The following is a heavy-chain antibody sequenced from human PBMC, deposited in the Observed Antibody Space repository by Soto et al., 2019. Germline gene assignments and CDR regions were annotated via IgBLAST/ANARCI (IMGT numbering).Heavy chain of an antibody. J-gene: IGHJ4*02. CDR1: GYTFTGYY. V-gene: IGHV1-2*04. CDR3: ARGSDIVATWYVY. CDR2: INPNSGGT. D-gene: IGHD5-12*01. Sequence: ASLKVSCKASGYTFTGYYMHWVRQAPGQGLEWMGWINPNSGGTNYAQKFQGWVTMTRDTSISTAYMELSRLRSDDTAVYYCARGSDIVATWYVYWGQGTLVTVSS.